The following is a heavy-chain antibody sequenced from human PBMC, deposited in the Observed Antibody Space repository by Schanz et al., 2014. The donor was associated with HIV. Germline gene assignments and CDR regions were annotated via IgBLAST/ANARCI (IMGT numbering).Heavy chain of an antibody. Sequence: EVQLLESGGGLVQPGGSLRLSCTVSGFTFSRSAMTWVRQAPGKGLEWVANMNQDGSEKYYVDSVKGRFTISRDNAKNLLYLQMNSLRADDTAVYYCARDAASHSYGSTMDVWGQGTTVTVSS. J-gene: IGHJ6*02. V-gene: IGHV3-7*01. CDR1: GFTFSRSA. CDR3: ARDAASHSYGSTMDV. CDR2: MNQDGSEK. D-gene: IGHD5-18*01.